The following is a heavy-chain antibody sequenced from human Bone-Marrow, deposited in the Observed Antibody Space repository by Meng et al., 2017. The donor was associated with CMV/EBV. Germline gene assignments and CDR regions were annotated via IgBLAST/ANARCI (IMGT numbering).Heavy chain of an antibody. CDR1: GFTFSSYD. Sequence: GGSLRLSCEASGFTFSSYDMYWVRQAPGKGLEWVAVIWYDGSNKYYADSVKGRFTISRDNSKNTLYLQMNSLRAEDTAVYYCAKAGYCSGGSCYLPDDYWGQGTLVTVSS. D-gene: IGHD2-15*01. CDR2: IWYDGSNK. V-gene: IGHV3-33*06. CDR3: AKAGYCSGGSCYLPDDY. J-gene: IGHJ4*02.